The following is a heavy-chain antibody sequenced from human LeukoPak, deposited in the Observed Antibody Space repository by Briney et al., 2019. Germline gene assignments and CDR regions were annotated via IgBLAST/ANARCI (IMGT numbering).Heavy chain of an antibody. CDR2: IYTSGST. Sequence: PSETLSLTCTVSDGSISSHYWSWIRQPAGKGLEWIGRIYTSGSTNYNPSLKSRVTMSVDTSKNQFSLKLSSVTAADTAVYYCARDNSDYGVLNWFDPWGQGTLVTVSS. J-gene: IGHJ5*02. CDR3: ARDNSDYGVLNWFDP. D-gene: IGHD4-17*01. V-gene: IGHV4-4*07. CDR1: DGSISSHY.